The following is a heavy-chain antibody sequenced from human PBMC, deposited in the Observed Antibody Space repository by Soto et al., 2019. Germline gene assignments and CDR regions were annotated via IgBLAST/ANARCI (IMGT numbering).Heavy chain of an antibody. CDR1: VFSLSTSGMC. Sequence: PALVNPTHSLTLTCTFSVFSLSTSGMCVSLIRQPPGKALEWLALIDWDDDKYYSTSLKTRLTISKDTSKNQVVLTMTNMDPVDTATYYCARSPYYDILTGYSYYGMDVWGQGTKVTCSS. D-gene: IGHD3-9*01. CDR3: ARSPYYDILTGYSYYGMDV. CDR2: IDWDDDK. V-gene: IGHV2-70*01. J-gene: IGHJ6*02.